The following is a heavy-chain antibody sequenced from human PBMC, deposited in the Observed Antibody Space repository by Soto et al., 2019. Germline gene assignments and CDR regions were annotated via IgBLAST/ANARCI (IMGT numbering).Heavy chain of an antibody. CDR1: GFTFSSYG. V-gene: IGHV3-30*18. J-gene: IGHJ4*02. Sequence: PGGSLRLSCAASGFTFSSYGMHWVRQAPGKGLEWVAVISYDGSNKYYADSVKGRFTISRDNSKNTLYLQMNSLRAEDTAVYYCAKTSERDRRGVHYDFWSGYYPIDYWGQGTLVTVSS. D-gene: IGHD3-3*01. CDR2: ISYDGSNK. CDR3: AKTSERDRRGVHYDFWSGYYPIDY.